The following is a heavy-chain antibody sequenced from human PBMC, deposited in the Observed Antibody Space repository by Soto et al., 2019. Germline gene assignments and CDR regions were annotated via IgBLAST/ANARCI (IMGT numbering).Heavy chain of an antibody. V-gene: IGHV4-30-2*01. CDR3: ASAGGLGAVAADY. CDR2: IYHSGST. J-gene: IGHJ4*02. Sequence: QLQLQESGSGLVKPSQTLSLTCAVSGGSISSGGYSWSWIRQPPGKGLEWIGYIYHSGSTYYNPSLKSRVTISVDRSKSQFSLKLSCVTAADTAVYYCASAGGLGAVAADYWGQGTLVTVSS. CDR1: GGSISSGGYS. D-gene: IGHD6-19*01.